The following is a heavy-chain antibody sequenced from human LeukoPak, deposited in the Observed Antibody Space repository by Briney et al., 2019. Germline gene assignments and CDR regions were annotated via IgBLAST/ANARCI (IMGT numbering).Heavy chain of an antibody. V-gene: IGHV3-33*06. D-gene: IGHD3-3*01. Sequence: GGSLRLSCAASGFTFSSYAMHWVRQAPGKGLEWVAVIWYDGNNKYYADSVKGRFTISRDNSKNTLYPQMNSLRAEDTAVYYCAKSEQSMGYDFWSGKPDYYFDYWGQGTLVTVSS. CDR1: GFTFSSYA. J-gene: IGHJ4*02. CDR2: IWYDGNNK. CDR3: AKSEQSMGYDFWSGKPDYYFDY.